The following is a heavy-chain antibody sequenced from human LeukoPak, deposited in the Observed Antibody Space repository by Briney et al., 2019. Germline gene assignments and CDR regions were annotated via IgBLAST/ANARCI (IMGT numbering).Heavy chain of an antibody. D-gene: IGHD4-17*01. V-gene: IGHV4-4*07. CDR2: IYTSGST. Sequence: SETLSLTCAVYGGSFSGYYWSWIRQPAGKGLEWIGRIYTSGSTNYNPSLKSRVTMSVDTSKNQFSLKLSSVTAADTAVYYCAREVDDYGDYVDRFYYYYYMDVWGKGTTVTISS. J-gene: IGHJ6*03. CDR1: GGSFSGYY. CDR3: AREVDDYGDYVDRFYYYYYMDV.